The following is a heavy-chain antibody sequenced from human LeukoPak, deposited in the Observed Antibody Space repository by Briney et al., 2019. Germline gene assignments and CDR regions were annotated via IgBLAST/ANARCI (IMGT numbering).Heavy chain of an antibody. CDR3: AKWGCSGSDCYPFDY. D-gene: IGHD2-21*02. CDR2: MSGSGGST. V-gene: IGHV3-23*01. Sequence: GGSLRFSCAGSGFTFSSHAMSWVRQAPGKGLEWVSAMSGSGGSTYYADSVKGRFTISRDNSKNTLYLQMNSLRAEDTAVYYCAKWGCSGSDCYPFDYWGQGTLVTVSP. CDR1: GFTFSSHA. J-gene: IGHJ4*02.